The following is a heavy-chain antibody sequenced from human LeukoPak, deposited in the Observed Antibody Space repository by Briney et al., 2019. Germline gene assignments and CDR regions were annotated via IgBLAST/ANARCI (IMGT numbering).Heavy chain of an antibody. Sequence: ASVKVSCKASGYTFTGYYMHWVRQAPGQGLEWMGWINPNSGGTNYAQKFQGRVTMTRDTSTSTAYMELRSLRSDDTAVYYCARDLFPYSSSSDYWGQGTLVAVSS. V-gene: IGHV1-2*02. CDR2: INPNSGGT. CDR1: GYTFTGYY. CDR3: ARDLFPYSSSSDY. J-gene: IGHJ4*02. D-gene: IGHD6-6*01.